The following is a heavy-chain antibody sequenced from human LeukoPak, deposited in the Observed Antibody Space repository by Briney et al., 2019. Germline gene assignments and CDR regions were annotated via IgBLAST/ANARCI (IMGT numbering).Heavy chain of an antibody. Sequence: ASVKISCKASGYTFTSYGISWVRQAPGQGLEWMGWISAYNGNTNYAQKLQGRVTMTTDTSTSTAYMELRSLRSDDTAVYYCARSGRYSGSYSLDYWGQGTLVTVSS. J-gene: IGHJ4*02. D-gene: IGHD1-26*01. CDR2: ISAYNGNT. CDR3: ARSGRYSGSYSLDY. CDR1: GYTFTSYG. V-gene: IGHV1-18*01.